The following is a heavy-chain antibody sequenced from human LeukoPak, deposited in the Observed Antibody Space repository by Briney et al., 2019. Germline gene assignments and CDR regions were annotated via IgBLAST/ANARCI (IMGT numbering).Heavy chain of an antibody. CDR3: ARDKSYFGSGNYHYFDS. J-gene: IGHJ4*02. Sequence: GGSLRLSCVASGFAFSQFPVHWVRQAPGERLEWVAFISHDGGNKKYGDSVKGRFTISRDNSKNTVYLQMNSLRPKDTALYYCARDKSYFGSGNYHYFDSWGQGALVIVSS. V-gene: IGHV3-30*03. CDR1: GFAFSQFP. D-gene: IGHD3-10*01. CDR2: ISHDGGNK.